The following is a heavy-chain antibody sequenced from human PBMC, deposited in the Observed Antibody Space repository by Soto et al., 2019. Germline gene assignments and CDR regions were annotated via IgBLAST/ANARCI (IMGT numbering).Heavy chain of an antibody. Sequence: EVQLMESGGGLVQPGGSLRLSCAASGFTFSDHYMDWVRQAPGEGLEWVGRIKNKANSYTTEYAASVEDRFTISRDDSRNSLFLQMNGLKTEDTAVYYCTRVELCGSAGCHRVLDVWGNGTTVTVSS. D-gene: IGHD2-2*01. CDR3: TRVELCGSAGCHRVLDV. CDR2: IKNKANSYTT. J-gene: IGHJ6*04. CDR1: GFTFSDHY. V-gene: IGHV3-72*01.